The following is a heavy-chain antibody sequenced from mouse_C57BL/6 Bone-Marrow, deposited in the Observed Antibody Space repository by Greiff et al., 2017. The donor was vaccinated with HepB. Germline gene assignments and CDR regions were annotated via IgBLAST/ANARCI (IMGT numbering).Heavy chain of an antibody. J-gene: IGHJ2*01. CDR3: TTGSSYVY. CDR2: IDPENGDT. CDR1: GFNIKDDY. Sequence: VQLQQPGAELVKPGASVKLSCTASGFNIKDDYMHWVKQRPEQGLEWIGWIDPENGDTEYASKFQGKATITADTSSNTAYLQLSSLTSEDTAVYYCTTGSSYVYWGQGTTLTVSS. D-gene: IGHD1-1*01. V-gene: IGHV14-4*01.